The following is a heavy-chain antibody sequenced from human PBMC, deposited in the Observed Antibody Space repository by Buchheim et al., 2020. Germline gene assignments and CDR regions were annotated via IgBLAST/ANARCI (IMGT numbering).Heavy chain of an antibody. D-gene: IGHD3-16*01. J-gene: IGHJ4*02. CDR2: IYYGGST. Sequence: QVQLQESGPGLVKPSETLSLTCTVSGVSIYSSYWTWIRQPLGKGLEWIGNIYYGGSTNYNPSLKGRVTMSIETSKTQFSLRMTSVTAADTAVYYCVMGDYEFANWGQGT. V-gene: IGHV4-59*01. CDR1: GVSIYSSY. CDR3: VMGDYEFAN.